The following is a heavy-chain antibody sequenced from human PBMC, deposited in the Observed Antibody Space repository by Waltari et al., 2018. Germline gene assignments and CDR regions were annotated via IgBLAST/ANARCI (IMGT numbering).Heavy chain of an antibody. CDR2: VQRSGRT. V-gene: IGHV4-4*02. D-gene: IGHD2-15*01. CDR1: GDSLSGNSW. Sequence: QLQLQESGPGLVKPSGALSVTCVVSGDSLSGNSWWSWVRQSPDKGLEWIGQVQRSGRTNYNPSFASRAIVSLDTSMNRFSLRILSATAADTAVYYCARDLGRGLFLDSWGQGTLVTVSP. J-gene: IGHJ4*02. CDR3: ARDLGRGLFLDS.